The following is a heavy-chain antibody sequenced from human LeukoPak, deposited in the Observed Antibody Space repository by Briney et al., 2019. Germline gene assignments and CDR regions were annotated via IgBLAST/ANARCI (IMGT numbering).Heavy chain of an antibody. V-gene: IGHV1-69*01. CDR1: GGTFSSYA. D-gene: IGHD6-13*01. CDR2: IIPIFGTA. CDR3: ARAEYSSSWFDY. J-gene: IGHJ4*02. Sequence: SVKVSCKASGGTFSSYAISWVRQAPGQGLEWMGGIIPIFGTANYAQKFQDRVTITADESTSTAYMELSSLRSEDTAVYYCARAEYSSSWFDYWGQGTLVTVSS.